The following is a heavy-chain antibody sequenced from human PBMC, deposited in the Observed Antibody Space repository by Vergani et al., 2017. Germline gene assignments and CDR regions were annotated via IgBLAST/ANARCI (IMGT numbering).Heavy chain of an antibody. Sequence: QVQLQESGPGLVKPSETLSLTCTVSGGSISSYYWSWIRQPPGKGLEWIGYIYNSGSTNYNPSLKSRVTISVDTSKNQFSLKLSSVTAADTAVYYCARDHVAAAGIEGFDPWGQGTLVTVSS. CDR1: GGSISSYY. CDR2: IYNSGST. J-gene: IGHJ5*02. V-gene: IGHV4-59*01. CDR3: ARDHVAAAGIEGFDP. D-gene: IGHD6-13*01.